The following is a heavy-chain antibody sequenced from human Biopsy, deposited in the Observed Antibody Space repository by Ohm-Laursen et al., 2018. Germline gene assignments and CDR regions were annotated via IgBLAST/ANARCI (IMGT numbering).Heavy chain of an antibody. CDR1: GGSISSSTTYY. Sequence: ETLSLTWTVSGGSISSSTTYYWAWLRQPPGKGLEWIGSIYNTETTFYNPSLKSRVTISVDTSTNQFSLKVSSVTAADTALYFCARHPTGFWFDPWGHGTLVTVSS. J-gene: IGHJ5*02. CDR2: IYNTETT. CDR3: ARHPTGFWFDP. V-gene: IGHV4-39*01.